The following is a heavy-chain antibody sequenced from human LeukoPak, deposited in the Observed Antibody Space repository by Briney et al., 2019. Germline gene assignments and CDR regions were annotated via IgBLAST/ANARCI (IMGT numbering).Heavy chain of an antibody. D-gene: IGHD2-2*01. CDR1: GGSISSYY. CDR3: ARVIVVVPAAHLDY. V-gene: IGHV4-59*01. CDR2: IYYSGST. Sequence: SETLSLTCTVSGGSISSYYWSWIRQPPGKGLEWIGYIYYSGSTNYNPSLKSRVTISVDTSKNQFSLKLSSVTAADTAVYYCARVIVVVPAAHLDYWGQGTLVTVSS. J-gene: IGHJ4*02.